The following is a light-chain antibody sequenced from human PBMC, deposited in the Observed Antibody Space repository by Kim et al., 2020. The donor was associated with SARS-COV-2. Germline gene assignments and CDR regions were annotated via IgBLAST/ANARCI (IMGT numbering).Light chain of an antibody. CDR1: SLRSYY. J-gene: IGLJ2*01. CDR3: NSRDSSGNVV. V-gene: IGLV3-19*01. Sequence: SSELTQDPAVSVALGQTVRITCQGDSLRSYYASWYQQKPGQAPVLVIYGKNNRPSGIPDRFSGSSSGNTASSTITGAQAEDEADYYCNSRDSSGNVVFGG. CDR2: GKN.